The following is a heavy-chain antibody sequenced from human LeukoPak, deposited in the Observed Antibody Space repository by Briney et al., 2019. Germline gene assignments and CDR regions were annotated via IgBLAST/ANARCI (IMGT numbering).Heavy chain of an antibody. J-gene: IGHJ4*02. D-gene: IGHD1-26*01. V-gene: IGHV1-2*02. Sequence: ASVKVSCKASGYTFTGYYIHWVRQAPGQGLEWMGWINPNSGGTNSAQQFQGRVTLTRDTSISTAYMELSRLRSDDTAVYYCARNRFAGSGGYEGFDYWGQGTLVTVSS. CDR3: ARNRFAGSGGYEGFDY. CDR2: INPNSGGT. CDR1: GYTFTGYY.